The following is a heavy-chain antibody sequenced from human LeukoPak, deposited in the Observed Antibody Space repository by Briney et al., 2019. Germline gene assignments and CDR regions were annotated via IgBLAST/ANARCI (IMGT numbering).Heavy chain of an antibody. J-gene: IGHJ6*03. Sequence: ASVKVSCKASGYTFTSYDINWVRQATGQGLEWMGWMNPNSGNTGYAQKFQGRVTMTRNTSISTAYMELSSLRSEDTAVYYCARRPGYSYGSYYYYYMDVWGKGTTVTVSS. D-gene: IGHD5-18*01. V-gene: IGHV1-8*01. CDR2: MNPNSGNT. CDR1: GYTFTSYD. CDR3: ARRPGYSYGSYYYYYMDV.